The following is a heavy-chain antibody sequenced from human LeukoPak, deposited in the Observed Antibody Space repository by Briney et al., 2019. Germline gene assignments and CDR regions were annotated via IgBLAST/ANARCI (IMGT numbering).Heavy chain of an antibody. Sequence: GASVKVSCKASGYTLTSYGISWVRQAPGQGLEWMGWISAYNGNTNYTQTLQGRVTMTTDRSTSTAYIELRSLRSDDTAVYYCAREYYGSGSYDYWGQGTLVTVSS. V-gene: IGHV1-18*04. D-gene: IGHD3-10*01. CDR1: GYTLTSYG. CDR2: ISAYNGNT. CDR3: AREYYGSGSYDY. J-gene: IGHJ4*02.